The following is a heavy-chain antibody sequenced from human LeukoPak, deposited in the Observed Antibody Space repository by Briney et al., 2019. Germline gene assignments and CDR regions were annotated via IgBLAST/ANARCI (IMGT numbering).Heavy chain of an antibody. J-gene: IGHJ1*01. CDR1: GDSVSRSDSY. CDR3: ARRRYYDSSGYLD. V-gene: IGHV4-39*01. D-gene: IGHD3-22*01. Sequence: PSETLSLTCTVFGDSVSRSDSYWDWIRQPPGKGLEWIGTIYCSGRTYYSPSLKSRVTISVDTSNNQFSLNLSSVTAADTALYFCARRRYYDSSGYLDWGQGTLVTVSS. CDR2: IYCSGRT.